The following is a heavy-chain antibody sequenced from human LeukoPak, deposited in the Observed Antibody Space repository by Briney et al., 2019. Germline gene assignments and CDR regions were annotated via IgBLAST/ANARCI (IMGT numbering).Heavy chain of an antibody. CDR2: INPNSGGT. V-gene: IGHV1-2*02. J-gene: IGHJ5*02. CDR3: ARELGTTSIHWFDP. Sequence: ASVKVSCKASEYTFTGYYIHWVRQAPGQGLEWMGWINPNSGGTNYAQRFQGRVSMTRDTSISTAYMELSRLRSDDTAVYYCARELGTTSIHWFDPWGRGTLVTVSS. D-gene: IGHD2-2*01. CDR1: EYTFTGYY.